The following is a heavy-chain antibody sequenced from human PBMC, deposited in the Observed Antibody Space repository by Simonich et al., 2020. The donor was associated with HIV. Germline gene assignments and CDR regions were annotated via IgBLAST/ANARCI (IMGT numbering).Heavy chain of an antibody. Sequence: QVQLQQWGAGLLKPSETLSLTCPVYGGSFSAYYWSWIRQPPGKGLEWIGEINHRGTPTTSASLKSGVTISVDASKNQFSLKRSSVTAADAAVYYCARGSNPKERDHDSFDIWGQGTMVTVSS. CDR2: INHRGTP. J-gene: IGHJ3*02. V-gene: IGHV4-34*01. CDR1: GGSFSAYY. CDR3: ARGSNPKERDHDSFDI. D-gene: IGHD1-1*01.